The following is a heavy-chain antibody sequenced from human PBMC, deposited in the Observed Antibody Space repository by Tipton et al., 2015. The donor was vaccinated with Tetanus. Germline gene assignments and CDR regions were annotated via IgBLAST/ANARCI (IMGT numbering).Heavy chain of an antibody. V-gene: IGHV4-59*08. CDR2: IHHSWST. J-gene: IGHJ5*02. CDR1: GDSISSYY. Sequence: TLSLTCTVSGDSISSYYWSWVRQAPEKGLEWIGYIHHSWSTNYNPSPNSRIPISTDTSKNQLSLTVRSVTAADTAVYYCARQVGDTYGSALDPWGQGTLVTVSS. CDR3: ARQVGDTYGSALDP. D-gene: IGHD5-18*01.